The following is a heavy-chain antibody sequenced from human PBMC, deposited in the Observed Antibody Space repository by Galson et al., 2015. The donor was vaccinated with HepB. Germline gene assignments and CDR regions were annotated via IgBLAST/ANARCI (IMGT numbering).Heavy chain of an antibody. V-gene: IGHV3-21*01. Sequence: SLRLSCAASGFTFSSYSMNWVRQAPGKGLEWVSSISSSSSYIYYADSVKGRFTISRDNAKNSLYLQMNSLRAEDTAVYYCAREESSGWSFWYFDLWGRGTLVTVSS. CDR2: ISSSSSYI. J-gene: IGHJ2*01. CDR3: AREESSGWSFWYFDL. CDR1: GFTFSSYS. D-gene: IGHD6-19*01.